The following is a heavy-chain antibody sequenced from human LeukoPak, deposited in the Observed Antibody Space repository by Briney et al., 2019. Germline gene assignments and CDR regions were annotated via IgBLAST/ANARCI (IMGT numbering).Heavy chain of an antibody. Sequence: GESLKISCKGSGYSFTSYWIGWVRQMPGKGLEWMGRIDPSDSYTNYSPSFQGHVTISADKSISTAYLQWSSLKASDTAMYYCARRGYIAAAGYYFDYWGQGTLVTAS. D-gene: IGHD6-13*01. V-gene: IGHV5-10-1*01. J-gene: IGHJ4*02. CDR1: GYSFTSYW. CDR2: IDPSDSYT. CDR3: ARRGYIAAAGYYFDY.